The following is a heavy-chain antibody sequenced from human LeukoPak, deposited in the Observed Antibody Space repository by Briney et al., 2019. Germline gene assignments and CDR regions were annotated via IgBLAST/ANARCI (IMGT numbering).Heavy chain of an antibody. J-gene: IGHJ4*02. D-gene: IGHD1-26*01. V-gene: IGHV3-74*01. CDR2: IKGDGSST. CDR3: ARGGVGLGY. Sequence: GGSLRFSCAASGFTFSSFWMHWVRQAPGKGLEWVSSIKGDGSSTNYADSVKGRFTISRDNAKNTLYLRMNSLRAEDTAVYYCARGGVGLGYWGQGTLVTVSS. CDR1: GFTFSSFW.